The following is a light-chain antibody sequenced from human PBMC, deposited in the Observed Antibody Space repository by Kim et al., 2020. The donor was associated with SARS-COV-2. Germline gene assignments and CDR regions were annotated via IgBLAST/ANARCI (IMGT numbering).Light chain of an antibody. CDR3: NSRDSSGNHLV. CDR2: NKN. CDR1: SLRSYY. V-gene: IGLV3-19*01. J-gene: IGLJ3*02. Sequence: SSELTQDPAVSVALGQTVRITCQGDSLRSYYASWYQQKPGQAPVLVIYNKNDRPSGIPDRFSGSDSGNTASLTITGAQAEDEADYYCNSRDSSGNHLVFGGGTQLTVL.